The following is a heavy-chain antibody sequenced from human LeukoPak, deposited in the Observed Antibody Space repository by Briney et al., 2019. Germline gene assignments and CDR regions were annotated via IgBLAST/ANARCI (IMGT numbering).Heavy chain of an antibody. J-gene: IGHJ5*02. Sequence: ASVKVSCKTSGFTFTTYTMHWVRQAPGQRLEWMGWINAANGNTQYSQRFQGRVTITRDTSASTAYMELSSLRSEDTAVYYCARGAPIRVAVAATFDPWGQGTLVTVPS. D-gene: IGHD6-19*01. CDR1: GFTFTTYT. V-gene: IGHV1-3*01. CDR3: ARGAPIRVAVAATFDP. CDR2: INAANGNT.